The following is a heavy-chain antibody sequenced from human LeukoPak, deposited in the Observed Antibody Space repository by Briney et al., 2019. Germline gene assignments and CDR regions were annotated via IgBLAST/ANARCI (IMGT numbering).Heavy chain of an antibody. CDR2: ISYDGSVQ. J-gene: IGHJ6*03. Sequence: HAGGSLRLTCAASGFTFGDYAMHWARQAPGKGLEWVALISYDGSVQYYVDSVRGRFTISKDRSTNMLFLQMNSLRTEDTAVYFCARERRGFYMKVWGSGTTVTVSS. CDR1: GFTFGDYA. CDR3: ARERRGFYMKV. V-gene: IGHV3-30*03.